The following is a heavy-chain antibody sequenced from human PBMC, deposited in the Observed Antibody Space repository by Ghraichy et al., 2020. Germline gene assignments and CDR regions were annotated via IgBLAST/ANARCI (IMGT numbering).Heavy chain of an antibody. CDR3: ARSSTYYDFWSGYYQFDY. J-gene: IGHJ4*02. CDR2: IYYSGST. D-gene: IGHD3-3*01. V-gene: IGHV4-59*08. Sequence: SETLSLTCTVSGGSISSYYWSWIRQPPGKGLEWIGYIYYSGSTNYNPSLKSRVTISVDTSKNQFSLKLSSVTAADTAVYYCARSSTYYDFWSGYYQFDYWGQGTLVTVSS. CDR1: GGSISSYY.